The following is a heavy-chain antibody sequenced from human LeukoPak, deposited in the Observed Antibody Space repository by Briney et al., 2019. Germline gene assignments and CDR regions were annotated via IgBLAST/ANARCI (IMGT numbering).Heavy chain of an antibody. CDR2: INHSGST. D-gene: IGHD3-10*01. Sequence: SETLSLSSAVYGGSFSGYYWSWIRQPPGKGLEWIGEINHSGSTNYNPSLKSRVTISVDTSKNQFSLKLSSVTAADTAVYYCARGSRDYYGSGSPYYYGMDVWGKGTTVTVSS. CDR3: ARGSRDYYGSGSPYYYGMDV. J-gene: IGHJ6*04. CDR1: GGSFSGYY. V-gene: IGHV4-34*01.